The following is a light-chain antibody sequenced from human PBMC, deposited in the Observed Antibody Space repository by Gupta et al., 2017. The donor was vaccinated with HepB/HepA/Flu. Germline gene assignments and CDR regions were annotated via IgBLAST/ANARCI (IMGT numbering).Light chain of an antibody. CDR1: QRVSTY. CDR2: GSS. J-gene: IGKJ4*01. Sequence: DIQMTQSPSSLSASVGDRVTITCRASQRVSTYLNWYQQKPGKVPKLLIFGSSTLQGGVPSRFSGSGSGTDFTLTIRSLQPEDFATYYCQQSYSSLLTFGGGTKVEV. CDR3: QQSYSSLLT. V-gene: IGKV1-39*01.